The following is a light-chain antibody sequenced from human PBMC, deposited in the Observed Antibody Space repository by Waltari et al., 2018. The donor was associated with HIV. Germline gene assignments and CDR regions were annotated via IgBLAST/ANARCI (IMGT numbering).Light chain of an antibody. V-gene: IGLV2-14*01. J-gene: IGLJ3*02. CDR2: EVS. Sequence: QSALPPPASVSGSPGQSLTIYCTGTSRDVGGYNSVSWYQQHPGKAPKLMIYEVSNRPSGVSNRFSGSKSGNTASLTIAGLQAEDEADYYCSSYTSSSTLRVFGGGTKLTVL. CDR1: SRDVGGYNS. CDR3: SSYTSSSTLRV.